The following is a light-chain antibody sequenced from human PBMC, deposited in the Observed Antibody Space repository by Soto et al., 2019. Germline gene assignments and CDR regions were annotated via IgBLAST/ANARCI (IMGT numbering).Light chain of an antibody. CDR2: RNN. V-gene: IGLV1-47*01. J-gene: IGLJ3*02. CDR3: AAWDDSLSGRGV. CDR1: SSNIGNNY. Sequence: QSVLTQPPSASGTPGQRVTISCSGSSSNIGNNYVFWYQMVPGTAPKLLIYRNNQRPSGVPDRFSGSRSGTSASLAMSGLRSEDEADHYCAAWDDSLSGRGVFGGGTKLTVL.